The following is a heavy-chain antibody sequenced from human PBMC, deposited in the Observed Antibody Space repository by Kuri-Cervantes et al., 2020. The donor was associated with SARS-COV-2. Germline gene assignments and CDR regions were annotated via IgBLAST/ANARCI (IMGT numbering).Heavy chain of an antibody. CDR2: INSDGSST. D-gene: IGHD2-21*02. V-gene: IGHV3-74*01. J-gene: IGHJ4*02. Sequence: GESLKISCAASGFTFSSYWMHWVRQAPGKGLVWVSRINSDGSSTSYADSVKGRFTISRDNAKNSLYLQMNGLRAEDTAVYYCARAVVVTAMPFGYWGQGTLVTVSS. CDR3: ARAVVVTAMPFGY. CDR1: GFTFSSYW.